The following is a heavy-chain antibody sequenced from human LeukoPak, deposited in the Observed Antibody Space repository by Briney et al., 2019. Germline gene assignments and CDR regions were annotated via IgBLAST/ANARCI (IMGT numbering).Heavy chain of an antibody. V-gene: IGHV3-33*06. D-gene: IGHD6-13*01. CDR2: IWYDGSNK. Sequence: GGSLRLSCAASGFTFSSYGMHWVRQAPGKGLEWVAVIWYDGSNKYYADSVKGRFTISRYNSKNTLYLQMNSLRAEDTAVYYCAKDRSSSSWAVDYWGQGTLVTVSS. CDR3: AKDRSSSSWAVDY. J-gene: IGHJ4*02. CDR1: GFTFSSYG.